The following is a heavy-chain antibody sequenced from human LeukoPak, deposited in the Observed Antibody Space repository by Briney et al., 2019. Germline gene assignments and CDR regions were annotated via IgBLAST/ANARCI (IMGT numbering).Heavy chain of an antibody. V-gene: IGHV3-23*01. CDR1: GFTFSSYW. CDR3: AKGLSWFLPFPYMDV. Sequence: PGGSLRLSCAASGFTFSSYWMHWVRQAPGKGLVWVSGITGSGGNTYYADSVKGRCTISRDNSKNTLYLQLNRLRAEDTAVYFCAKGLSWFLPFPYMDVWGKGTTVTVSS. J-gene: IGHJ6*03. D-gene: IGHD6-13*01. CDR2: ITGSGGNT.